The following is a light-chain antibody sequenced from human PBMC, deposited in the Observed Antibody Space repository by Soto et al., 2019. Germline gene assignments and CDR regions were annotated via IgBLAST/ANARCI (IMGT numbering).Light chain of an antibody. CDR3: QVWDKSSDQPV. CDR2: EDS. CDR1: NIGSKG. J-gene: IGLJ2*01. V-gene: IGLV3-21*02. Sequence: SYELTQPPSVSVAPGQTPTISCGGNNIGSKGVHWYQQKPGQAPVLVVYEDSDRPSGIPERFSGSNSGNTATLTISRVEAVDEADYYCQVWDKSSDQPVFGGGTKVTVL.